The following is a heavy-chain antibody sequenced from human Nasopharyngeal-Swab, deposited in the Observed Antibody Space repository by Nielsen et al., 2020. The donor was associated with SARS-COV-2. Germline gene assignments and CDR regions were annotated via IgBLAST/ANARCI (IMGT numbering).Heavy chain of an antibody. CDR2: INHSGST. CDR3: ARVPEGYYYFDY. D-gene: IGHD6-13*01. CDR1: GGSFSGYY. Sequence: SETLSLTCAVYGGSFSGYYWSWIRQPPGKGLEWIGEINHSGSTNYNPSLKSRVTISVDTSKNQFSLKLSSVTAADTAVYYCARVPEGYYYFDYWGQGTLVTVSS. J-gene: IGHJ4*02. V-gene: IGHV4-34*01.